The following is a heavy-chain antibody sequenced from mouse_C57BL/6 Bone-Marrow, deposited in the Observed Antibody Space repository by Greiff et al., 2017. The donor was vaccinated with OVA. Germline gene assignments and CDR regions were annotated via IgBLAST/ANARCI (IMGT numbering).Heavy chain of an antibody. CDR3: TTWDYYGSRPFDY. J-gene: IGHJ2*01. D-gene: IGHD1-1*01. CDR1: GFNIKDDY. Sequence: VQLKESGAELVRPGASVKLSCTASGFNIKDDYMHWVKQRPEQGLEWIGWIDPENGDTEYASKFQGKATITADTSSNTAYLQLSSLTSEDTAVYYCTTWDYYGSRPFDYWGQGTTLTVSS. CDR2: IDPENGDT. V-gene: IGHV14-4*01.